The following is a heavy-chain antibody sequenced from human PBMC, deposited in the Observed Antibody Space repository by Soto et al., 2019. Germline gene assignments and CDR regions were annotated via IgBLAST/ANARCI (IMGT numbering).Heavy chain of an antibody. CDR1: ALTYTNAW. CDR2: IKRTSEGGTT. V-gene: IGHV3-15*07. J-gene: IGHJ6*02. CDR3: TADRTSTSDYGIDV. Sequence: EVQLVESGGGLVEPGGSRRLSCTASALTYTNAWMNWVRQAPGKGLEWVGRIKRTSEGGTTDYAAPVKGRFTISKDDSKNTVYLQMNSLRSEDTALYYCTADRTSTSDYGIDVWGQGTTVTVSS. D-gene: IGHD1-26*01.